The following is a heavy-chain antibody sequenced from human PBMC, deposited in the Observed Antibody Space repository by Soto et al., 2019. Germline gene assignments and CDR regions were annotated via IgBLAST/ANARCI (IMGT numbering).Heavy chain of an antibody. CDR3: ARGDSYGNDYFDY. V-gene: IGHV3-23*01. Sequence: GGSLRLSCAASGFIFSSYAMSWVRQAPGKGLEWVSAISGSGGSTCYADSVKGRFTISRDNSKNTLYLQMNSLRAEDTAVYYCARGDSYGNDYFDYWGQGTLVTVS. CDR1: GFIFSSYA. J-gene: IGHJ4*02. CDR2: ISGSGGST. D-gene: IGHD5-18*01.